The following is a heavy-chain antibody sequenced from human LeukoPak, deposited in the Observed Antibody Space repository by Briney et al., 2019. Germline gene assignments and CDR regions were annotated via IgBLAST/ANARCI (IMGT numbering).Heavy chain of an antibody. D-gene: IGHD3-9*01. Sequence: ASVTVSYLASGYTFTIYYMHWVRQAPGQGREWLGMINPSGGRTSYAQKLQGRVTMTTDTSTSTAYMELRSLRSDDTAVYYCAREVLRYFDWLSKPLDYWGQGTLVTVSS. CDR1: GYTFTIYY. CDR3: AREVLRYFDWLSKPLDY. V-gene: IGHV1-46*01. J-gene: IGHJ4*02. CDR2: INPSGGRT.